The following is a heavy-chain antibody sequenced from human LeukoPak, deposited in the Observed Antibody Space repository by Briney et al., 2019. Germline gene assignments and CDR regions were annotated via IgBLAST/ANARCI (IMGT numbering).Heavy chain of an antibody. CDR2: IYSCGFT. Sequence: GGSLRLSCAASGFTVSSNYMSWVRQAPGKGLAGVSVIYSCGFTNYADSEKGRFTISRDNSKNTLYLQMNSLRAEDTAVYYCARIDGNMLTAFDIWGQGTMVSVSS. V-gene: IGHV3-53*01. J-gene: IGHJ3*02. CDR1: GFTVSSNY. D-gene: IGHD3-9*01. CDR3: ARIDGNMLTAFDI.